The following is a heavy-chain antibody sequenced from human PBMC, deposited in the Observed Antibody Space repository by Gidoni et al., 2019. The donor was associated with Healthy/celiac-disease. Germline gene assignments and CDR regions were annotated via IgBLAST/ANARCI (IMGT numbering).Heavy chain of an antibody. D-gene: IGHD6-19*01. Sequence: EVQLVESGGGLVKPGGSLRLSCAASGFTFSNAWMSWVRQAPGKGLEWVGRINSKTDGGTTDYAAPVKGRFTISRDDSKNTLYLQMNSLKTEDTAVYYCTTRGSGWYGWYFDLWGRGTLVTVSS. J-gene: IGHJ2*01. CDR1: GFTFSNAW. CDR3: TTRGSGWYGWYFDL. V-gene: IGHV3-15*01. CDR2: INSKTDGGTT.